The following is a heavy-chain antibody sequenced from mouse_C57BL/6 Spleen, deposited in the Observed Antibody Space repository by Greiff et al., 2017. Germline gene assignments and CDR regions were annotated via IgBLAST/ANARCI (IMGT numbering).Heavy chain of an antibody. J-gene: IGHJ1*03. Sequence: QVQLQQPGAELVRPGTSVKLSCKASGYTFTSYWMHWVKQRPGQGLEWIGVIDPSDSYTNYNQKFKGKATLTVDTYSSTAYMQLSSLTSEDSAVYYCARDDGYSWYFDVWGTGTTVTVSS. CDR2: IDPSDSYT. V-gene: IGHV1-59*01. D-gene: IGHD2-3*01. CDR3: ARDDGYSWYFDV. CDR1: GYTFTSYW.